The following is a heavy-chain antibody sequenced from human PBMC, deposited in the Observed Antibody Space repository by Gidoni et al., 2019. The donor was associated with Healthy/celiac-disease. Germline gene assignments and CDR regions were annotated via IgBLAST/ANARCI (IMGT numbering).Heavy chain of an antibody. V-gene: IGHV1-69*01. CDR2: IIPSFGTA. D-gene: IGHD4-17*01. Sequence: QVQLVQSGAEVKKPGSSVKVSCKASGGTFSSYAISWVRQAPGQGLEWMGGIIPSFGTANYAQKFQGRVTITADESTSTAYMELSSLRSEDTAVYYCARERVSYGGNSWGYFDYWGQGTLVTVSS. CDR1: GGTFSSYA. CDR3: ARERVSYGGNSWGYFDY. J-gene: IGHJ4*02.